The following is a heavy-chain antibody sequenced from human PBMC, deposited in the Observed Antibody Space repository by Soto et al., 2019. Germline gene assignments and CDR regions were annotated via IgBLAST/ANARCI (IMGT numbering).Heavy chain of an antibody. CDR1: GYTFTTYG. Sequence: QVQLVQSGAEMKKPGASVKVSCKASGYTFTTYGISWVRQAPGQGLEWMGWISAYNGNTHYAQKLQGRVTMTTDTSTSTAYVELRSLRSDDTAAYYCAREPFPSTYDSFDYWGQGTLVTVSS. CDR3: AREPFPSTYDSFDY. D-gene: IGHD5-12*01. V-gene: IGHV1-18*04. CDR2: ISAYNGNT. J-gene: IGHJ4*02.